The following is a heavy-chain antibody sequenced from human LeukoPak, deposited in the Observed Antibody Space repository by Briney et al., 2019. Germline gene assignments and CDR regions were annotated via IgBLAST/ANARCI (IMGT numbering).Heavy chain of an antibody. CDR2: ISGSSSLI. Sequence: GGSLRLSCTASGFSFGSYSMNWVRQTPGKGLEWLSYISGSSSLIYYADSVKGRSTISRDNAKKSLYLQMNSLRDEDTAVYYCARVGWSSGPPFYWGQGIQVTVSS. J-gene: IGHJ4*02. V-gene: IGHV3-48*02. CDR3: ARVGWSSGPPFY. CDR1: GFSFGSYS. D-gene: IGHD6-19*01.